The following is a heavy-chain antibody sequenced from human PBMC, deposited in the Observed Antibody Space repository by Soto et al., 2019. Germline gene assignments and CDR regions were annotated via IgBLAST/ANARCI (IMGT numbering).Heavy chain of an antibody. V-gene: IGHV1-69*06. J-gene: IGHJ4*02. CDR3: ADLTGTNDPFDY. Sequence: QVQLVQSGAEVKKPGSWVKVSCKASGGPLSSYAISWVRQAPGQGLEWMGGIIPIFGTANYAQKFQGRVTITADKSTSTAYLELSSLRSEDTVVYYCADLTGTNDPFDYWGQGTLVTVSS. D-gene: IGHD1-20*01. CDR1: GGPLSSYA. CDR2: IIPIFGTA.